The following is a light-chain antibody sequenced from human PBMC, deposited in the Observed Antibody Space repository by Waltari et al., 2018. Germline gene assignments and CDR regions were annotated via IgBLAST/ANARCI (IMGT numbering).Light chain of an antibody. J-gene: IGLJ3*02. CDR2: SNN. CDR3: EAWDDRLNSRV. CDR1: RSNIGSNT. Sequence: QSGLTQSSSVSGTPGQRVTISCSGCRSNIGSNTVNWYQQLPGTAPKLLIYSNNQRPSGVPDRFSGSKSGTSASLAISGLQSEDEADYYCEAWDDRLNSRVFGGGTKLTVL. V-gene: IGLV1-44*01.